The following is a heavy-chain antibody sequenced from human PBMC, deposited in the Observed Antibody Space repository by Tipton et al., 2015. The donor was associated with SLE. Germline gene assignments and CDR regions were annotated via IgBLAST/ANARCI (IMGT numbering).Heavy chain of an antibody. CDR1: GGSISSSSYY. Sequence: LRLSCTVSGGSISSSSYYWGWIRQPPGKGLEWIGSIYYSGITYYNPSLKSRVTISVDTSKNQFFLRLSSVTAADTAVYYCARTDQLLFDWFDPWGQGTLVTVSS. J-gene: IGHJ5*02. CDR2: IYYSGIT. D-gene: IGHD2-2*01. V-gene: IGHV4-39*01. CDR3: ARTDQLLFDWFDP.